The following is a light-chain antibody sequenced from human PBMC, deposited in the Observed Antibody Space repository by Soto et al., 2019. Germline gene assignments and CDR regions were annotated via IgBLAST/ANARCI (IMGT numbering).Light chain of an antibody. V-gene: IGKV3-20*01. Sequence: EIVLTQSPGTLSLSPGERATLSCRASQSVSSNFLAWYQQKPGQAPRLLIYGSSSRATDIPDRFSGSGSGTVFTLTISRLLLEDSARYCCLQYRTSLTFGGGTNVEIK. CDR2: GSS. CDR3: LQYRTSLT. CDR1: QSVSSNF. J-gene: IGKJ4*01.